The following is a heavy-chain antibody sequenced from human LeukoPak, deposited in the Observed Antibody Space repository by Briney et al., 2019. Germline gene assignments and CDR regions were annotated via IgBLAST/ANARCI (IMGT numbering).Heavy chain of an antibody. D-gene: IGHD3-3*01. CDR1: GYTFTGYY. CDR3: ARVSDFWSGYYLGYYYYGMDV. J-gene: IGHJ6*02. CDR2: INPNSGGT. Sequence: ASVKVSCKASGYTFTGYYMHRVRQAPGQGLEWMGRINPNSGGTNYAQKFQGRVTMTRDTSISTAYMELSRLRSDDTAVYYCARVSDFWSGYYLGYYYYGMDVWGQETTVTVSS. V-gene: IGHV1-2*06.